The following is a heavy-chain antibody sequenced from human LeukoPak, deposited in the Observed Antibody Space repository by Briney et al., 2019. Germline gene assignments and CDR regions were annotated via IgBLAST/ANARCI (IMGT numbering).Heavy chain of an antibody. V-gene: IGHV4-59*01. CDR2: ISYSGST. CDR1: GGSISNYY. Sequence: PSETLSLTCTVSGGSISNYYWSWIWQPPGKGLEWIGSISYSGSTNFNPPLRSRVTMSVDTSKNQFSLKLTSVTAADTAVFYCARLYAAGFWYFDLWGRGTLVTVSS. D-gene: IGHD6-13*01. CDR3: ARLYAAGFWYFDL. J-gene: IGHJ2*01.